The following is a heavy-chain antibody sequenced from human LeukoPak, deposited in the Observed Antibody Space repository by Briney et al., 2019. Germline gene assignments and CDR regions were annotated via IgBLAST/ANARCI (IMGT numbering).Heavy chain of an antibody. CDR1: GGSISSYY. CDR3: ARDHSAALGYYYYMDV. CDR2: IYYSGST. V-gene: IGHV4-59*01. D-gene: IGHD2-2*01. Sequence: SETLSLTCTVSGGSISSYYWSWIRQPPGKGPEWIGYIYYSGSTNYNPSLKSRVTISVDTSKNQFSLKLSSVTAADTAVYYCARDHSAALGYYYYMDVWGKGTTVTVSS. J-gene: IGHJ6*03.